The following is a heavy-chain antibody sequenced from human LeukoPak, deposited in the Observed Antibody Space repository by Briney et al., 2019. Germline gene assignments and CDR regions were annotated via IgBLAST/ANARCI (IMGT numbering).Heavy chain of an antibody. Sequence: ASVKVSCKASGYTFTGYYMHWVRQAPGQGLEWMGWINPNSGGTNYARKFQGRVTMTRDTSISTAYMELSRLRSDDTAVYYCARAGDYGSAHYYYYYMDVWGKGTTVTISS. J-gene: IGHJ6*03. D-gene: IGHD3-10*01. CDR3: ARAGDYGSAHYYYYYMDV. CDR2: INPNSGGT. V-gene: IGHV1-2*02. CDR1: GYTFTGYY.